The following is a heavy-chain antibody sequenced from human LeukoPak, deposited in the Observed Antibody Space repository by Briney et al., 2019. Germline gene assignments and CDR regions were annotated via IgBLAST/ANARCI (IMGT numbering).Heavy chain of an antibody. J-gene: IGHJ5*02. D-gene: IGHD6-6*01. CDR2: IHYSGNT. V-gene: IGHV4-39*01. CDR3: ARSINNWFDP. Sequence: PSETLSLTCTVSGGSISSSYYYWGWIRQSPGKGLEWIGSIHYSGNTYYNPSLKSRVTISVDTSKTQFSLKLSSVTAADTAAYYCARSINNWFDPWGQGTLVTVSS. CDR1: GGSISSSYYY.